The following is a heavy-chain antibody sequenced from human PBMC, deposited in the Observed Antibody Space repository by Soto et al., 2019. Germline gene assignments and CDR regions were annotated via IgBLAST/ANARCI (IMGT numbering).Heavy chain of an antibody. V-gene: IGHV4-34*01. Sequence: KTXETMSLTCAAYGGSFSGYYWSWIRQAPGKGLEWIGEINHSGSTNYNPSLKSRVTISVDTSKNQFSLKLSSVTAADTAVYYCASIYCSGGSCYSEWNWFDPSGQGTLVTVPS. CDR2: INHSGST. J-gene: IGHJ5*02. CDR1: GGSFSGYY. D-gene: IGHD2-15*01. CDR3: ASIYCSGGSCYSEWNWFDP.